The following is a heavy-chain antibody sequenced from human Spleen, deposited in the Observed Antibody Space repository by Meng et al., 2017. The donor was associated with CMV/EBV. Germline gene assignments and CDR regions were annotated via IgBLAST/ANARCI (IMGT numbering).Heavy chain of an antibody. J-gene: IGHJ4*02. D-gene: IGHD6-6*01. V-gene: IGHV1-2*02. CDR1: GYPFTSFY. CDR3: ARTSSSYYFDY. Sequence: ASVKVSCKASGYPFTSFYIHWVRQAPGQGLEWMGSINPNSDGADYAQSFQGRVTLTRDMSIGTAYMELSRLTSDDTAVYYCARTSSSYYFDYWGQGSLVTVSS. CDR2: INPNSDGA.